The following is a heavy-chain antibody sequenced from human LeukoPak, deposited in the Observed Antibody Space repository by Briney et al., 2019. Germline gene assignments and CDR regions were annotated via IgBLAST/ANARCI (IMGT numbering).Heavy chain of an antibody. V-gene: IGHV4-39*01. CDR3: ASGPSGNPDY. CDR2: VYYSGNT. D-gene: IGHD3-10*01. CDR1: GGSISTSSYY. J-gene: IGHJ4*02. Sequence: SGTLSLTCTVSGGSISTSSYYWGWVRQPPGKGLEWIGSVYYSGNTFYNPSLKSRVTISVDTSKNQFSLKLRSVTAADTAVFYCASGPSGNPDYWGQGTLVTVSS.